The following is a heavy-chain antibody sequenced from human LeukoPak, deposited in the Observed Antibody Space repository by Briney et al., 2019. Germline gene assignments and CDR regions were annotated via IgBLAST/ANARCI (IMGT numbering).Heavy chain of an antibody. J-gene: IGHJ4*02. Sequence: GGSLRLSCEASGFTFGSYAMYWVRQAPGKGLEWVSGISGSGGSTFYADSVKGRFTISRDNSKNTLYLQMNSLRAEDTAVYYCAKASHYYDSSGYLYWGQGTLVTVSS. CDR3: AKASHYYDSSGYLY. V-gene: IGHV3-23*01. CDR1: GFTFGSYA. CDR2: ISGSGGST. D-gene: IGHD3-22*01.